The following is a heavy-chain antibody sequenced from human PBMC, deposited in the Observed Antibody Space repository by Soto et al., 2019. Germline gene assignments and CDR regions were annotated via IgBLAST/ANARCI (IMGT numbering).Heavy chain of an antibody. CDR2: IYYSGST. D-gene: IGHD3-10*01. V-gene: IGHV4-59*12. CDR1: GGSISSYY. CDR3: ARVRVRGGSRYYYYGMDV. Sequence: SETLSLTCTVSGGSISSYYWSWIRQPPGKGLEWIGYIYYSGSTNYNPSLKSRVTISRDNAKNSLYLQMNSLRDEDTAVYYCARVRVRGGSRYYYYGMDVWGQGTTVTVSS. J-gene: IGHJ6*02.